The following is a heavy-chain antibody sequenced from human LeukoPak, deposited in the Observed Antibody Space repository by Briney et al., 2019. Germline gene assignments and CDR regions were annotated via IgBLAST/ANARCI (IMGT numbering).Heavy chain of an antibody. J-gene: IGHJ4*02. CDR1: GGSFSGYY. D-gene: IGHD6-13*01. CDR2: INHSGST. Sequence: PSETLSLTCAVYGGSFSGYYWSWIRQPPGKGLEWLGEINHSGSTNYNPSLKSRVTISVDTSKNQFSLKLSSVTAADTAVYYCARLADPGTEYYFDYWGQGTLVTVSS. V-gene: IGHV4-34*01. CDR3: ARLADPGTEYYFDY.